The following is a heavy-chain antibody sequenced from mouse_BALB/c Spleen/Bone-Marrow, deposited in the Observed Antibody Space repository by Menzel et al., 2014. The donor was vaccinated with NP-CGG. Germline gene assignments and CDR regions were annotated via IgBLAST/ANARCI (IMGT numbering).Heavy chain of an antibody. CDR1: GFSLSSHY. Sequence: EESGGRLVTPGTPLTLTCTASGFSLSSHYMTWVRQAPGKGLEYIGIIRSSGRIYYASWAKGRFTISKTSTTVDLKITSPTTEDTATYFCARGGSTTGSSLWGQGTLVTVS. D-gene: IGHD1-1*01. J-gene: IGHJ3*02. CDR3: ARGGSTTGSSL. CDR2: IRSSGRI. V-gene: IGHV5-6-5*01.